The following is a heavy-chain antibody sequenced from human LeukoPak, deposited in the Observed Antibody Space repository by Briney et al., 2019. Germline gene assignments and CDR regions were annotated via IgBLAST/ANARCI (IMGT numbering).Heavy chain of an antibody. CDR1: GFTFSASS. CDR2: ISYDGSNK. CDR3: AKDLLVTGTTGVDY. J-gene: IGHJ4*02. Sequence: PGRFLRLSCAASGFTFSASSMHWVRQAPGKGLEWVAVISYDGSNKYYADSVKGRFTISRDNSKNTLYLQMNSLRAEDTAVYYCAKDLLVTGTTGVDYWGQGTLVTVSS. V-gene: IGHV3-30*04. D-gene: IGHD1-20*01.